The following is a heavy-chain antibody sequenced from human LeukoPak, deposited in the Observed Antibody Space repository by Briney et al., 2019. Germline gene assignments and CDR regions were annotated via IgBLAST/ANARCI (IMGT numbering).Heavy chain of an antibody. J-gene: IGHJ4*02. CDR2: VSGGGHNT. CDR3: AKDRSSWYYPFDS. D-gene: IGHD3-3*01. CDR1: GFTFSSYA. V-gene: IGHV3-23*01. Sequence: GGSLRLSFVASGFTFSSYAMSWVRQAPGKGLEWVSVVSGGGHNTYYADSVKGRFTMSRDNSKRTVYLQMNSLRAEDTAVYYCAKDRSSWYYPFDSWGQGTLVTVSS.